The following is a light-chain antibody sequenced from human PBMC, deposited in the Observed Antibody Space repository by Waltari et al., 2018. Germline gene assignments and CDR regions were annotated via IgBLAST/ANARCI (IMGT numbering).Light chain of an antibody. CDR2: SNN. V-gene: IGLV1-44*01. J-gene: IGLJ2*01. CDR3: AAWDGGLNGLI. CDR1: RPNVGSNP. Sequence: QSVLSQPPSESGTPGQRVTISCSGTRPNVGSNPVNWYQHLPGTSPKLLIYSNNHRPSGVPDRFSASTSGTSASLAISGLQSEDEGDYYCAAWDGGLNGLIFGGGTKLTVL.